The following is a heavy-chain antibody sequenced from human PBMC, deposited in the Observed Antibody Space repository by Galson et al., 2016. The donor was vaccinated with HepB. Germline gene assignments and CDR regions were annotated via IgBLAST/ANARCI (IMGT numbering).Heavy chain of an antibody. V-gene: IGHV5-51*01. CDR1: GYNFATYW. CDR2: MHVGYSQT. D-gene: IGHD4-17*01. J-gene: IGHJ6*02. Sequence: QSGAEVKKPGESLKISCKGSGYNFATYWIGWVRQMPGIGLEWMAIMHVGYSQTKYSPSFQGQVSISADKSISTAYMRWSSLEASDTAIYYCAGAVDGDFRWGVWGQGTTVTVSS. CDR3: AGAVDGDFRWGV.